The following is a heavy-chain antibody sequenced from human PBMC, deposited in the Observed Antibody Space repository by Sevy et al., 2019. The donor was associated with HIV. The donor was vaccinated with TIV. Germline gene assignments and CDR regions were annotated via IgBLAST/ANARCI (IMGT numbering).Heavy chain of an antibody. V-gene: IGHV3-21*01. Sequence: GGSPRLSCAASGFTFSSYSMNWVRQAPGKGLEWVSSISSSSSYIYYADSVKGRFTISRDNAKNSLYLQMNSLRAEDTAVYYCATDKGGYDPFDYWGQGTLVTVSS. D-gene: IGHD5-12*01. CDR1: GFTFSSYS. CDR3: ATDKGGYDPFDY. CDR2: ISSSSSYI. J-gene: IGHJ4*02.